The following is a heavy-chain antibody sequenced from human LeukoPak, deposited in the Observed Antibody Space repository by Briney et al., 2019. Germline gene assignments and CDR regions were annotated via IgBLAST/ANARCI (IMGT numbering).Heavy chain of an antibody. J-gene: IGHJ6*03. D-gene: IGHD5-12*01. CDR3: ARVRRYSGYDYSYYYMDV. Sequence: SETLSLTCAVYGGSFSGYYWSWIRQPLGKGLEWIGEMSHSGSTNYNPSLKSRVTISVDTSKNQFSLKLSSVTAADTAVYYCARVRRYSGYDYSYYYMDVWGKGTTVTVSS. CDR2: MSHSGST. V-gene: IGHV4-34*01. CDR1: GGSFSGYY.